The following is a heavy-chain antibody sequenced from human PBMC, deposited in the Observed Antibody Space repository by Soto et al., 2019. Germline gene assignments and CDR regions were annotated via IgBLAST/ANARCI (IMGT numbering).Heavy chain of an antibody. CDR2: IKPDESEK. Sequence: GGSLRLSCTASGFTFSDSWMTWVRQAPGKGLEWVARIKPDESEKKYADSVKGRFTISRDNSKSTLYLQVDSLRPEDAAVYYCARDPKTSGGQHWAFNYFDSWGQGTLVTVSS. J-gene: IGHJ4*02. CDR3: ARDPKTSGGQHWAFNYFDS. V-gene: IGHV3-7*01. CDR1: GFTFSDSW. D-gene: IGHD7-27*01.